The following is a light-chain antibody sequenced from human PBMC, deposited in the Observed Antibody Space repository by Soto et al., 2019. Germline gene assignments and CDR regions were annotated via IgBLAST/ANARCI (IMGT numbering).Light chain of an antibody. V-gene: IGKV3-11*01. CDR3: QQRSTS. J-gene: IGKJ5*01. Sequence: DIVMTQSPATLSVSPGERATLSCRASQSVSSNLAWYQQKPGQAPRLLIYDASNRATGIPARFSGSGSGTDFTLTISSLEPEDFAVYYCQQRSTSFGQGTRLEIK. CDR2: DAS. CDR1: QSVSSN.